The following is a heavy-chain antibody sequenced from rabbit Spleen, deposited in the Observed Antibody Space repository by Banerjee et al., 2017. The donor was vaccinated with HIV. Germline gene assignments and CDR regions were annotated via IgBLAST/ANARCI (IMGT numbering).Heavy chain of an antibody. V-gene: IGHV1S45*01. Sequence: QQQLVESGGGLVKPGASLTLTCKASGFSFSARDVMCWVRQAPGKGLEWIACINAATAKPVYATWAKGRFTISRTSSTTVTLRMTSLTAADTATYFCARDLVGVIGWNFYLWGPGTLVTVS. D-gene: IGHD1-1*01. J-gene: IGHJ4*01. CDR3: ARDLVGVIGWNFYL. CDR1: GFSFSARDV. CDR2: INAATAKP.